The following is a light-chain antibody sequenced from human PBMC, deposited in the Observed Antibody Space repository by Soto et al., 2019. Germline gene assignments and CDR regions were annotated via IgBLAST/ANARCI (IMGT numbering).Light chain of an antibody. J-gene: IGKJ5*01. CDR1: KSISSY. V-gene: IGKV1-39*01. Sequence: DIQITQSPSSLSASVGDRVTITCRAGKSISSYLNWYQQKPGKAPKLLIYAASSLQSGVPSRFSGSGSGTDFTLTISSLQPEDFATYYCQQSYSTSITFGQGTRLEIK. CDR3: QQSYSTSIT. CDR2: AAS.